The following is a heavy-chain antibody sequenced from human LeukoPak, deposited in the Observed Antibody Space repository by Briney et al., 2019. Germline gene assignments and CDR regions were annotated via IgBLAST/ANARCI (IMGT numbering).Heavy chain of an antibody. V-gene: IGHV3-73*01. CDR1: GFTFSSYG. CDR2: IRSKANNYAT. Sequence: GGSLRLSCAASGFTFSSYGMHWVRQASGKGLEWVGRIRSKANNYATAYAASVKGRFTISRDGSKNTAYLQMNSLKTEDTAVYYCTGDNFDSSVKFDYWGQGTLVTVSS. CDR3: TGDNFDSSVKFDY. J-gene: IGHJ4*02. D-gene: IGHD3-22*01.